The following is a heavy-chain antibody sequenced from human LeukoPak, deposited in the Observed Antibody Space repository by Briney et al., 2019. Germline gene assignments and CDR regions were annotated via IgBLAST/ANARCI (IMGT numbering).Heavy chain of an antibody. CDR2: IFGSGGST. V-gene: IGHV3-23*01. J-gene: IGHJ4*02. CDR3: AKTTTGYSSGRFPGWPVDY. Sequence: GGSLRLSCAASGFTFSSYAMYWVRQAPGKGLEWVSGIFGSGGSTYYADSVKGRFTISRDNSKNTVYLQVNSLRAEDTAVYYCAKTTTGYSSGRFPGWPVDYWGQGTLVTVSS. D-gene: IGHD6-19*01. CDR1: GFTFSSYA.